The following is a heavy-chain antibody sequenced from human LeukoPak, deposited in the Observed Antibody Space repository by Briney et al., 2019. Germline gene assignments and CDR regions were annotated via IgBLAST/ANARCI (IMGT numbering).Heavy chain of an antibody. CDR2: ILYDGSNK. V-gene: IGHV3-30*04. D-gene: IGHD2-15*01. Sequence: PGRSLRLSCAASGFTFSSYAMHWVRQAPGKGLEWVAVILYDGSNKYYADSVKGRFTISRDNSKNTLYLQMNSLRAEDTAVYYCARDTVVVVAATNPGYWGQGTLVTVSS. CDR1: GFTFSSYA. J-gene: IGHJ4*02. CDR3: ARDTVVVVAATNPGY.